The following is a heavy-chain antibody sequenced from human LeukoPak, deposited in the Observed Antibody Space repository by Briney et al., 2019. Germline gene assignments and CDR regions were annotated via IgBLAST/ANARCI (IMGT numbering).Heavy chain of an antibody. CDR1: GGSISSYY. J-gene: IGHJ3*02. Sequence: SETLSLTCTVSGGSISSYYWSWIRQPAGKGLEWIGRIYTSGSTNYNPSLKSRVTMSVDTSKNQFSLKLSSVTAADTAVYYCARDGIQPSFPAARRDAFDIWGQGTMVTVSS. CDR3: ARDGIQPSFPAARRDAFDI. CDR2: IYTSGST. D-gene: IGHD5-18*01. V-gene: IGHV4-4*07.